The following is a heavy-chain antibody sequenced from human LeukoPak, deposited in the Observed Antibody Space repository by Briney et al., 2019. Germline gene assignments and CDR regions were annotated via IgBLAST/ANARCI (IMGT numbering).Heavy chain of an antibody. V-gene: IGHV3-9*01. D-gene: IGHD6-6*01. CDR1: GFTFDDYA. CDR3: AKDKSIAARLGSHAFDI. Sequence: GGSLRLSCAASGFTFDDYAMHWVRQAPGKGLEWVSGISWNSGSIGYADSVKGRFTISRDSAKDSLYLQMNSLRAEDTALYYCAKDKSIAARLGSHAFDIWGQGTMVTVSS. CDR2: ISWNSGSI. J-gene: IGHJ3*02.